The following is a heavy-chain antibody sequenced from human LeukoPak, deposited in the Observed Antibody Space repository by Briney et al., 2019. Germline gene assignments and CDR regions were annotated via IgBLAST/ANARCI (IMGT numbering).Heavy chain of an antibody. J-gene: IGHJ4*02. V-gene: IGHV3-21*01. CDR2: ISGSNTYI. Sequence: PGGSLRLSCEASGFTFSNNYMNWVRQAPGKGLEWLSSISGSNTYISHADSVKGRFTIARDNVKNSLYLQMNSLRAEDTAMYYCARVMRRGNYLDYWGQGTLVTVSS. CDR1: GFTFSNNY. CDR3: ARVMRRGNYLDY. D-gene: IGHD2-8*01.